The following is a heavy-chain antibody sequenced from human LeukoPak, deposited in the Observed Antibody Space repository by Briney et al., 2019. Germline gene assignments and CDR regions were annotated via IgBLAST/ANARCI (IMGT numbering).Heavy chain of an antibody. CDR1: GFTVSYNY. CDR2: IYSGGST. Sequence: GGSLRLSCAASGFTVSYNYVSWVRQAPGKGLEWVSVIYSGGSTYFADSVKGRFTISRDNSKNTVYLQMNSLRAEDTAVYYCARSDLGATTSAIDYWGQGTLVTVSS. CDR3: ARSDLGATTSAIDY. V-gene: IGHV3-53*01. D-gene: IGHD1-26*01. J-gene: IGHJ4*02.